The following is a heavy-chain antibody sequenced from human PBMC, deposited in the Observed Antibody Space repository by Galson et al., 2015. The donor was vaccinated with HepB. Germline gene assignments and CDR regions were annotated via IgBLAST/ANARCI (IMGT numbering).Heavy chain of an antibody. CDR2: ISGSGGST. Sequence: SLRLSCAASGFTFSSYAMSWVRQAPGKGLEWVSAISGSGGSTYYADSVKGRFTISRDNSKNTLYLQMNSLRAEDTAVYYCAKDRLVAGDALRYFDWPSPYGMDVWGQWTTVTVSS. D-gene: IGHD3-9*01. CDR1: GFTFSSYA. J-gene: IGHJ6*02. CDR3: AKDRLVAGDALRYFDWPSPYGMDV. V-gene: IGHV3-23*01.